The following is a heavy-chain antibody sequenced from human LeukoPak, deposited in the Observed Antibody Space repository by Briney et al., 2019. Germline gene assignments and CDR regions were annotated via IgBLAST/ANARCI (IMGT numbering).Heavy chain of an antibody. V-gene: IGHV1-46*01. CDR3: ARGVGQQRSPGGYYYYGMDV. Sequence: ASVKVSCKASGYTFTSYYMHWVRQAPGQGLEWMGIINPSGGSTSYAQKFQGRVTMTRDTSTITVYMELSSLRSEDTAVYYCARGVGQQRSPGGYYYYGMDVWGQGTTVTVSS. CDR2: INPSGGST. CDR1: GYTFTSYY. D-gene: IGHD6-13*01. J-gene: IGHJ6*02.